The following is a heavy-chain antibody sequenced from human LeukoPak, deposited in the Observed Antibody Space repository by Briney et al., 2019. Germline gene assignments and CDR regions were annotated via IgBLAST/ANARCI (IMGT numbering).Heavy chain of an antibody. CDR1: GYTFTGYY. CDR3: ARDRLRWGSGSYYQGIDY. V-gene: IGHV1-2*02. CDR2: INPNSGGT. J-gene: IGHJ4*02. Sequence: ASVKVSCKASGYTFTGYYMHWVRQAPGQELEWMGWINPNSGGTNYAQKFQGRVTMTRDTSISTAYMELSRLRSDDTAVYYCARDRLRWGSGSYYQGIDYWGQGTLVTVSS. D-gene: IGHD3-10*01.